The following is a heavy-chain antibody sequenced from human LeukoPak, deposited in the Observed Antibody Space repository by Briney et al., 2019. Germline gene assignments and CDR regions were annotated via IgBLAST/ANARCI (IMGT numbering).Heavy chain of an antibody. D-gene: IGHD1-14*01. CDR3: ARAERINLHWFDP. V-gene: IGHV1-2*02. CDR1: GYTFTGYY. J-gene: IGHJ5*02. CDR2: INPNSGGT. Sequence: ASVKVSCKASGYTFTGYYMHWVRQAPGQGLEWMGWINPNSGGTNYAQKFQGRVTMTMDTSISTAYMELSRLRSDDTAVYYCARAERINLHWFDPWGQGTLVTVSS.